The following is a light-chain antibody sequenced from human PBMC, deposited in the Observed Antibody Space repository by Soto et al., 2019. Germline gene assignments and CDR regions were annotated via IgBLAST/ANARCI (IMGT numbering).Light chain of an antibody. CDR3: QAYDSSLIDDV. V-gene: IGLV1-40*01. J-gene: IGLJ1*01. CDR1: TSNIGAHYD. Sequence: QSVLTQPPSVSGAPGQRVTISCTGSTSNIGAHYDVHWYQQLPGTAPKLLIYGNTNRPSGVPDRFSGSKSGTSASLAISGLQADGGADYYCQAYDSSLIDDVFGTGTKLTVL. CDR2: GNT.